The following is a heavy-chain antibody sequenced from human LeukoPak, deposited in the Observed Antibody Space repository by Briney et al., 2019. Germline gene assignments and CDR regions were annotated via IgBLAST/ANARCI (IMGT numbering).Heavy chain of an antibody. J-gene: IGHJ3*02. Sequence: SVKVSCKASGGTFSSYAISWVRQAPGQGLEWMGRIIPILGIANYAQKFQGRVTITADKSTSTAYMELSSLRSEDTAVYYCSIGALKNAFDIWGQGPMVTVSS. D-gene: IGHD3-10*01. CDR3: SIGALKNAFDI. CDR1: GGTFSSYA. V-gene: IGHV1-69*04. CDR2: IIPILGIA.